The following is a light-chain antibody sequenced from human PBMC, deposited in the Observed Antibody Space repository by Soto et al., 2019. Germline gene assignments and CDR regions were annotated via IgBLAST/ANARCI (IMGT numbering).Light chain of an antibody. V-gene: IGKV3-20*01. CDR3: QHYVERSPIT. CDR1: ESVSSIY. CDR2: GAS. Sequence: ENVLTQSPGTLSLSPGERATLSCRASESVSSIYVAWYQQKPGQAPRLLIYGASTRATGIPDRFSGSGSGTDFTLTISRLEPEDFALYYCQHYVERSPITFGQGTRLEIK. J-gene: IGKJ5*01.